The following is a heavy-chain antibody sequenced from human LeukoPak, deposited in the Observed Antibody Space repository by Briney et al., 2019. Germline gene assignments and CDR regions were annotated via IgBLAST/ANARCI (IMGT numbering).Heavy chain of an antibody. D-gene: IGHD3-10*01. CDR3: TTDQELLLCFGELLFNY. CDR2: MKSKTDDGTT. Sequence: PGGSLRLSCAVSGFTFSNVWMSWVRQAPGKGLEWVGRMKSKTDDGTTDYSAAVKGRFTIQRDDPNNTLYLQMNSPKTEHTAVYYCTTDQELLLCFGELLFNYWGQGTLVTVSS. CDR1: GFTFSNVW. V-gene: IGHV3-15*01. J-gene: IGHJ4*02.